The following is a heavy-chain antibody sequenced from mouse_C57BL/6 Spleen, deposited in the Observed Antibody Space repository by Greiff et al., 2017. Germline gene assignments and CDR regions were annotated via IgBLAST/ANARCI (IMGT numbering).Heavy chain of an antibody. V-gene: IGHV3-6*01. D-gene: IGHD2-3*01. CDR3: AREGVYYVFYWFAY. CDR2: ISNDGSN. CDR1: GYSITSGSY. Sequence: EVKLVESGPGLVKPSQSLTLTCYVSGYSITSGSYWNWIRQLQGNKLEWRGYISNDGSNKYNPSFKNRISITRDTSKNLFFLKLNSVTTEDTATYYCAREGVYYVFYWFAYWGQGTLVTVSA. J-gene: IGHJ3*01.